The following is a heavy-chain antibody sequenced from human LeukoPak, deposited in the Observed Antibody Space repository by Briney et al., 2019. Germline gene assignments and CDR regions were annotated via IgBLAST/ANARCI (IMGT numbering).Heavy chain of an antibody. V-gene: IGHV3-48*01. CDR3: AKDRYSSGWYSDFDY. D-gene: IGHD6-19*01. J-gene: IGHJ4*02. CDR1: GFTFSTYS. Sequence: PGGSLRLSCAASGFTFSTYSMTWVRQAPGKGLEWISYISGSSSPIYYADSVKGRFTISRDNSKNTVYLQMNSLRAEDTAVYYCAKDRYSSGWYSDFDYWGQGTLVTVSS. CDR2: ISGSSSPI.